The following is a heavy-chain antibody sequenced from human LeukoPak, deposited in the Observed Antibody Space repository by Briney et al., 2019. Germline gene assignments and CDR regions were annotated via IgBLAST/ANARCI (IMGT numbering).Heavy chain of an antibody. D-gene: IGHD3-9*01. CDR2: IYHSGST. V-gene: IGHV4-30-2*01. Sequence: SQTLSLTCTVSGGSISSGGYYWSWIRQPPGKGLEWIGYIYHSGSTYYNPSLKSRVTISVDRSKNQFSLKLSSVTAADTAVYYCARQGGLRYFDWLGHFDYWGQGTLITVSS. CDR1: GGSISSGGYY. CDR3: ARQGGLRYFDWLGHFDY. J-gene: IGHJ4*02.